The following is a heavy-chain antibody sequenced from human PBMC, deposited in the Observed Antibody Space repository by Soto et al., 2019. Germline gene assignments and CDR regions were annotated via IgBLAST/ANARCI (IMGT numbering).Heavy chain of an antibody. J-gene: IGHJ1*01. V-gene: IGHV3-74*01. CDR2: INSDGSST. CDR3: QRLFAGTRDS. D-gene: IGHD4-17*01. Sequence: EVQLVESGGGLVQPGGSLRLSCAASGFTFSSYWMHWVRQAPGKGLVWVSRINSDGSSTGYADSVKGGFTTTRDNAKNALYLQMSSLSAEDRAVSSCQRLFAGTRDSWGQGTLVTVPS. CDR1: GFTFSSYW.